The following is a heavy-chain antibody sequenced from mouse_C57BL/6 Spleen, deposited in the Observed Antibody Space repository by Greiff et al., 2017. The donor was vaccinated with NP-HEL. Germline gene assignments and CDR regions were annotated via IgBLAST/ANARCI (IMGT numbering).Heavy chain of an antibody. J-gene: IGHJ2*01. D-gene: IGHD2-3*01. Sequence: EVQWVESGGDLVKPGGSLKLSCAASGFTFSSYGMSWVRQTPDKRLEWVATISSGGSYTYYPDSVKGRFTISRDNAKNTLYLQMSSLKSEDTAMYYCARQGDGYYWGQGTTLTVSS. CDR2: ISSGGSYT. CDR1: GFTFSSYG. CDR3: ARQGDGYY. V-gene: IGHV5-6*01.